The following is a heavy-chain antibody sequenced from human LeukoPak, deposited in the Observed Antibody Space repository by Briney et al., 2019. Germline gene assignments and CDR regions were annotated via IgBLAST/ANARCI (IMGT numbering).Heavy chain of an antibody. Sequence: SETLSLTCSVSGASMSNYYWVWIRQPPGKGLEWIGSIYHSGTTYSGSTYYNPSLKSRVTISVDTSKNQFSLKLSSVTAADTAVYYCARARTQISGGYWFDYWGQGTLVTVSS. J-gene: IGHJ4*02. CDR3: ARARTQISGGYWFDY. D-gene: IGHD1-26*01. V-gene: IGHV4-39*07. CDR2: IYHSGTTYSGST. CDR1: GASMSNYY.